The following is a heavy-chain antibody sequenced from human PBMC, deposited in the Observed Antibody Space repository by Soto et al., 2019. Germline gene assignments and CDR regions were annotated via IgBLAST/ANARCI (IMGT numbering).Heavy chain of an antibody. CDR1: GFPFSDAW. V-gene: IGHV3-15*01. J-gene: IGHJ6*02. Sequence: GGSLRLSCAASGFPFSDAWIRWVRQPPGKGLEWVGRIKSNTDGGATDYAAPVKGRFTISRDDSKNTLYLQMNSLTTADTAVYYCTTDPPFEAAYCSSGSCYRSYGMDVWGQGTTVTLSS. CDR2: IKSNTDGGAT. D-gene: IGHD2-15*01. CDR3: TTDPPFEAAYCSSGSCYRSYGMDV.